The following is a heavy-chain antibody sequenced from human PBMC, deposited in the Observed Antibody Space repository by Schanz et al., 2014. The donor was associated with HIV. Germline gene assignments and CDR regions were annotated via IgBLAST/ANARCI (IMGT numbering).Heavy chain of an antibody. CDR2: MRGSDDST. Sequence: EVQLVESGGGLVKPGGSLRLSCVASGFTFSTYAMSWVRQAPGKGLEWVSGMRGSDDSTFYADSVKGRFTISRDNSKNTLYFQMNSLRAEDTAVYYCTKEVPPDVWGQGTTVTVSS. CDR3: TKEVPPDV. J-gene: IGHJ6*02. V-gene: IGHV3-23*04. D-gene: IGHD1-1*01. CDR1: GFTFSTYA.